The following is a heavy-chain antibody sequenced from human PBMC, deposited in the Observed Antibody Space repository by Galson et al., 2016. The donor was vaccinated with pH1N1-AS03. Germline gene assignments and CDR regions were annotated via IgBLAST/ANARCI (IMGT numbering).Heavy chain of an antibody. V-gene: IGHV5-51*01. J-gene: IGHJ4*02. D-gene: IGHD2-15*01. CDR2: IYPDDSDT. CDR1: GSIFTSFW. Sequence: QSGAEVTKAGDSLTISCQASGSIFTSFWIGWVRQMPGKGLEWMGIIYPDDSDTRYSPSFQGQVTISADKSITTAYLQWTSLKASDTAIYYCAKRYGYYFDYWGQGTPVTVSS. CDR3: AKRYGYYFDY.